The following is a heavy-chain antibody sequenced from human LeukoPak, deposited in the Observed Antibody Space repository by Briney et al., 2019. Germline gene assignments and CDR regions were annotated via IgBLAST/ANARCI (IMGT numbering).Heavy chain of an antibody. D-gene: IGHD4-11*01. V-gene: IGHV3-23*01. J-gene: IGHJ3*01. CDR3: VKDDYCSIPGCVIDALVV. CDR1: GFPFCDFA. CDR2: ITRSGQNT. Sequence: GGSLRLSCAASGFPFCDFAMTWVRQVPGGGLQWGATITRSGQNTYSADSVKGRFTISRDDYKGMLYLQMNSLRAEDTAMYYCVKDDYCSIPGCVIDALVVWGQGTVVTVSS.